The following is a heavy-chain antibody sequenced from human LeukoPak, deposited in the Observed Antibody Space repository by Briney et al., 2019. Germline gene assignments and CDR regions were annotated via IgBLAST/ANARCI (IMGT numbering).Heavy chain of an antibody. V-gene: IGHV1-69*01. D-gene: IGHD3-22*01. J-gene: IGHJ4*02. CDR1: GGTFSSYA. Sequence: SVKVSCKASGGTFSSYAISWVRQAPGQGLEWMGGIIPIFGTANYAQKFQGRVTITADESTSTAYMELSSLRAEDTAVYYCARDSYDSSGYSPNLEYWGQGTLVTVSS. CDR3: ARDSYDSSGYSPNLEY. CDR2: IIPIFGTA.